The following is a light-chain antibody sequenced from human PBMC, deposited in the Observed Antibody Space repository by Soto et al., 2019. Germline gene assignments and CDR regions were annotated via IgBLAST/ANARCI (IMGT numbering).Light chain of an antibody. CDR1: SGHSCYA. CDR3: QTWDTGARVV. J-gene: IGLJ2*01. CDR2: LSSDGSH. Sequence: QSVLTQSPSASASLGASVKLTCTLSSGHSCYAIAWHQQQPEKGPRYLMKLSSDGSHSKGDGIPDRFSGSSSGAERYLTISSLHSEDEADYYCQTWDTGARVVFGGRTQLTVL. V-gene: IGLV4-69*01.